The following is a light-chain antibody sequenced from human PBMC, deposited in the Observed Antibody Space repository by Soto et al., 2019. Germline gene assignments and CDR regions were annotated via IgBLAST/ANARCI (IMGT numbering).Light chain of an antibody. CDR1: SSDVGGYNY. V-gene: IGLV2-14*01. CDR2: EVS. CDR3: QSYDSSLSGSV. Sequence: HSALTQPASVSGSPGQSITISCTGTSSDVGGYNYVSWYQQQSGKAPKLMIHEVSNRPSGVPDRFSGSKSGTSASLAITGLQAEDEADYYCQSYDSSLSGSVFGTGTKVTVL. J-gene: IGLJ1*01.